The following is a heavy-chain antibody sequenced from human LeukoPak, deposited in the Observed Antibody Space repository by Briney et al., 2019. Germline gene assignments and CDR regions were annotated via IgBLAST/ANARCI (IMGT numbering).Heavy chain of an antibody. CDR1: GLSFSTSA. CDR3: ARSSDTRFGELVL. Sequence: GGSLRLSCAASGLSFSTSAMHWVRQAPGKGLEYAAAISSDGGSTYHADSVKGRFTISRDNSKNTLYLQMGSLRTEDMAMYYCARSSDTRFGELVLWGQGILVTVSS. D-gene: IGHD3-16*01. V-gene: IGHV3-64*02. CDR2: ISSDGGST. J-gene: IGHJ1*01.